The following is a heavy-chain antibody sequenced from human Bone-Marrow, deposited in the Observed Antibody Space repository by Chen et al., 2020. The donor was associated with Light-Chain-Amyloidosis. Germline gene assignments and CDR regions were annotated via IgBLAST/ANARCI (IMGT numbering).Heavy chain of an antibody. CDR1: SSYA. D-gene: IGHD3-9*01. CDR2: ISGSGGSR. J-gene: IGHJ3*02. Sequence: SSYAMSWVRQAPGKGLEWVSTISGSGGSRYYGDSVKGRLTISRDNSENALFLQMNSLRAEDTAVYYCAKDISYDDILPGYPADAFDIWGQGTMVTVSS. CDR3: AKDISYDDILPGYPADAFDI. V-gene: IGHV3-23*01.